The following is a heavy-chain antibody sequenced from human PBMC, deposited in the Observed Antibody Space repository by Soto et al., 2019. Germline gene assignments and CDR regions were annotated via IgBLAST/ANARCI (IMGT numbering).Heavy chain of an antibody. D-gene: IGHD3-9*01. CDR3: AHFDWFIDY. Sequence: GGSLRLSSAASGGNFSSYAMSWVRQAPGKGLEWVSAISGSGASTYYADSVKGRFTISRDNSKNTLYLQMNSLRAEDTAVYYCAHFDWFIDYWGQGTLVTVSS. CDR2: ISGSGAST. V-gene: IGHV3-23*01. CDR1: GGNFSSYA. J-gene: IGHJ4*02.